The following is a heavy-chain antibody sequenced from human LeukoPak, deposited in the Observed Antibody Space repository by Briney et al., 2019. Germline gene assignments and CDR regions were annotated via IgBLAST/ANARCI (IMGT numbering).Heavy chain of an antibody. V-gene: IGHV3-30*01. CDR3: AREYYDFWSGYYYFDY. CDR1: GFTFSSYA. CDR2: ISYDGSNK. Sequence: GRSLRLSCAASGFTFSSYAMHWVRQAPGKGLEWVAVISYDGSNKYYADSVKGRFTISRDNSKNTLYLQMNSLRAEDTAVYYCAREYYDFWSGYYYFDYWGQGTLVTVSS. D-gene: IGHD3-3*01. J-gene: IGHJ4*02.